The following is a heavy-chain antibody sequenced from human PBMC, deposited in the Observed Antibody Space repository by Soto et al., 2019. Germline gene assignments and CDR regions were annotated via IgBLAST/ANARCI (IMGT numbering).Heavy chain of an antibody. D-gene: IGHD3-3*01. CDR1: GYTFTSYG. J-gene: IGHJ6*03. V-gene: IGHV1-18*01. CDR3: ARKPVAAGSGYYYYYMDV. CDR2: ISAYNGNT. Sequence: ASVKVSCKASGYTFTSYGISWVRQAPGQGLEWMGWISAYNGNTNYAQKLQGRVTMTTDTSTSTAYMELRGLRSDDTAVYYCARKPVAAGSGYYYYYMDVWGKGTTVTVSS.